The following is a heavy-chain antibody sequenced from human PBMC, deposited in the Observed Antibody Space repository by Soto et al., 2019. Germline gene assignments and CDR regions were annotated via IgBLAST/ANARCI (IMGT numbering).Heavy chain of an antibody. J-gene: IGHJ5*02. D-gene: IGHD3-3*01. Sequence: SETLSLTCTVSGGSISSSSYYWGWIRQPPGKGLEWIGSIYYSGSTYYNPSLKSRVTISVDTSKNQFSLKLSSVTAADTAVYYCARQRAIFGVVDWSDPWGQGTLVTVSS. CDR1: GGSISSSSYY. V-gene: IGHV4-39*01. CDR3: ARQRAIFGVVDWSDP. CDR2: IYYSGST.